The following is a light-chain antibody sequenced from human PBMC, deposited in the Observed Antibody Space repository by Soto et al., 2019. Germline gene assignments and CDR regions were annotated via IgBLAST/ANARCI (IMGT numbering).Light chain of an antibody. Sequence: DIQMTQSPSSVSASVGDRVTITCRASQGIGSWLAWYQQKPGKAPNLLIYAASSLQSGVPSRFSGSGSGTDFALRISILLPEDFGNYYGHQAKSLPLTFGGGPKVEI. CDR3: HQAKSLPLT. CDR2: AAS. V-gene: IGKV1-12*01. J-gene: IGKJ4*01. CDR1: QGIGSW.